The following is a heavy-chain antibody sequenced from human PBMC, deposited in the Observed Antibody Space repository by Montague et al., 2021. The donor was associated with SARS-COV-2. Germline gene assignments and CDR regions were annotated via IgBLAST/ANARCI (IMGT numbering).Heavy chain of an antibody. CDR3: ASSFYYGSVTYVYNYYVDV. CDR2: ISDSGRT. D-gene: IGHD3-10*01. V-gene: IGHV4-39*01. J-gene: IGHJ6*03. CDR1: GGSVSSNPYY. Sequence: SETLSLTCTVSGGSVSSNPYYWGWIPQPSGRGLDWVGSISDSGRTXFTXXXRXPLSISVYSSEIQFSLRLSSVTAAATAVYYCASSFYYGSVTYVYNYYVDVWGKGTTVTVSS.